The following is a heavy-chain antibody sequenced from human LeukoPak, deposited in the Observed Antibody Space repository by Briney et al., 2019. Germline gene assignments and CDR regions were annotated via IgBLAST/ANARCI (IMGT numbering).Heavy chain of an antibody. Sequence: PSETLSLTCTVSGGSISSYYWSWIRQPPGKGLEWIVYIYYSGSTNYNPSLKSRVTISVDTSKNQFSLKLSSVTAADTAVYYCAREERYYYDSSGYFLNWFDPWGQGTLVTVSS. D-gene: IGHD3-22*01. J-gene: IGHJ5*02. CDR3: AREERYYYDSSGYFLNWFDP. CDR1: GGSISSYY. CDR2: IYYSGST. V-gene: IGHV4-59*01.